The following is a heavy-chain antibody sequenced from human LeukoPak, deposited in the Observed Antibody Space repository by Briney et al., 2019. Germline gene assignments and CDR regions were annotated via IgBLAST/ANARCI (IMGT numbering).Heavy chain of an antibody. CDR2: IRYDGSNK. J-gene: IGHJ4*02. CDR1: GFTFSSYG. Sequence: PGGSLRLSCAASGFTFSSYGMHWVRQAPGKGLEWVAFIRYDGSNKYYADSVKGRFTISRDNSKNTLYLQMNSLRAEDTAVYYCAKERRSIITMIVVVDYFDYWGQGTLVTVSS. V-gene: IGHV3-30*02. D-gene: IGHD3-22*01. CDR3: AKERRSIITMIVVVDYFDY.